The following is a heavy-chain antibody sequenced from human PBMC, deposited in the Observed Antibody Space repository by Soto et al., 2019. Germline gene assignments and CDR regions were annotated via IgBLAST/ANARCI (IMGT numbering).Heavy chain of an antibody. CDR1: GGTFSSYA. CDR3: ARDLAIYGDYVFYYGMDV. D-gene: IGHD4-17*01. Sequence: QVQLVQSGAEVKKPGSSVKVSCKASGGTFSSYAISWVRQAPGQGLEWMGGIIPIFGTANYAQKFQGRVTITADESTSTAYMELSSLRSEDTTVYYCARDLAIYGDYVFYYGMDVWGQGTTVTVSS. J-gene: IGHJ6*02. CDR2: IIPIFGTA. V-gene: IGHV1-69*12.